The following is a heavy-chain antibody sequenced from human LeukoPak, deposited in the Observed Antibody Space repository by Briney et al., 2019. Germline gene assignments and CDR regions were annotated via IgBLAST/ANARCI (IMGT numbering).Heavy chain of an antibody. V-gene: IGHV3-9*01. D-gene: IGHD3-9*01. CDR1: GNYW. J-gene: IGHJ4*02. Sequence: PPGGSLRLSCAASGNYWMHWVRQAPGKGLEWVSGISWNSGSIGYADSVKGRFTISRDNAKNSLYLQMNSLRPEDTALYYCARGGYDILTGYYTDFDYWGQGTLVTVSS. CDR3: ARGGYDILTGYYTDFDY. CDR2: ISWNSGSI.